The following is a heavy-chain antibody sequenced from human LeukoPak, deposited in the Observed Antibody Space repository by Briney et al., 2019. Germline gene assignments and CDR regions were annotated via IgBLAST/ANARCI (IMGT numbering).Heavy chain of an antibody. D-gene: IGHD6-19*01. V-gene: IGHV6-1*01. CDR1: GDSVSSNSAA. CDR2: TYYRSKWYN. CDR3: ARVGRYSSGWSRRIDAFDI. Sequence: SQTLPLTCAISGDSVSSNSAAWNWIRQSPSRGLEWLGRTYYRSKWYNDYAVSVKSRITINPDTSKNQFSLQLNSVTPEDTAVYYCARVGRYSSGWSRRIDAFDIWGQGTMVTVSS. J-gene: IGHJ3*02.